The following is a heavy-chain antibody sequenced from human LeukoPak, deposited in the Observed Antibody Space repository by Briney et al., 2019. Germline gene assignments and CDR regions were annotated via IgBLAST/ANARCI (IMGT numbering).Heavy chain of an antibody. V-gene: IGHV3-66*01. CDR1: GFTFSSYA. D-gene: IGHD2-21*02. CDR2: IYSGGST. Sequence: GGSLRLSCAASGFTFSSYAMSWVRQAPGKGLEWVSVIYSGGSTYYADSVKGRFTISRDNSKNTLYLQMNSLRAEDTAVYYCARGGGDLPFDYWGQGTLVTVSS. J-gene: IGHJ4*02. CDR3: ARGGGDLPFDY.